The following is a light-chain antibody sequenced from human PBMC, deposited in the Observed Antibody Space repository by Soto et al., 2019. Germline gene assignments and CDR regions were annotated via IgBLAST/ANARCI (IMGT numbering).Light chain of an antibody. Sequence: EIVLTQSPGTLSLSPGERATLSCRASQSVSTSYLAWYQQKPGQATRLLIYGASSRATGIPDRFSGSGSGADFTLTISRLEPEDFAVYYCQEYGSVPLTFGGGTMVEIK. CDR1: QSVSTSY. CDR2: GAS. CDR3: QEYGSVPLT. V-gene: IGKV3-20*01. J-gene: IGKJ4*01.